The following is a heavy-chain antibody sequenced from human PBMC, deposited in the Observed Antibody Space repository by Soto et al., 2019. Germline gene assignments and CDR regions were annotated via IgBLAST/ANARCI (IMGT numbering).Heavy chain of an antibody. Sequence: EVQLVESGGGLVQPGGSLRLSCAASGFTFSSYSMNWVRQAPGKGLEWVSYISSSSSTIYYADSVKGRFTISRDNAKNSVYLQMNSLRAEDTAVHYCARGVSDPVVVPAVSSEYFQHWGQGILVTASS. CDR2: ISSSSSTI. D-gene: IGHD2-2*01. J-gene: IGHJ1*01. V-gene: IGHV3-48*01. CDR3: ARGVSDPVVVPAVSSEYFQH. CDR1: GFTFSSYS.